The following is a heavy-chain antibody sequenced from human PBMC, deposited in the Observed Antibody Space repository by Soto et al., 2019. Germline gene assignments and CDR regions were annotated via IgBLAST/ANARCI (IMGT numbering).Heavy chain of an antibody. J-gene: IGHJ3*02. CDR1: GGSISSYY. D-gene: IGHD3-10*01. CDR2: IYYSGST. CDR3: ARGSFERFGEENDAFDI. V-gene: IGHV4-59*08. Sequence: SETLSLTCTVSGGSISSYYWSWIRQPPGKGLEWIGYIYYSGSTNYNPSLKSRVTISVDTSKNQFSLKLSSVTAADTAVYYCARGSFERFGEENDAFDIWGQGTMVTVSS.